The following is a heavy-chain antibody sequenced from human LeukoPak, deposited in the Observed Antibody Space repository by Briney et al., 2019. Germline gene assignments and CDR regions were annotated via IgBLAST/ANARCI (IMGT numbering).Heavy chain of an antibody. J-gene: IGHJ4*02. CDR2: ISGSGGST. D-gene: IGHD3-16*01. V-gene: IGHV3-23*01. Sequence: PGGSLRLSYAASGFTFSSYAMSWVRQAPGKGLEWVSAISGSGGSTYYADSVRGRFTISRDNSKNTLYLQMGSLRAEDMAVYYCARAPSRLRGFDYWGQGTLVTVSS. CDR3: ARAPSRLRGFDY. CDR1: GFTFSSYA.